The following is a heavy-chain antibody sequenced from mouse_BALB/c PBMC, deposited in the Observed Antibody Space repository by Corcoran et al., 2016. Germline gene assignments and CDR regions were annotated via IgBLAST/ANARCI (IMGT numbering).Heavy chain of an antibody. CDR2: INTYTGEP. V-gene: IGHV9-3-1*01. Sequence: QIQLVQSGPELKKPGETVKISCKASGYNFTNYGMNWVKQAPGKGLKGMGWINTYTGEPTYADDFKGRFAFSLVTSASTAYLQINNLKNEDTATYFCARDYGSSQAWFAYWGQGTLVTVSA. J-gene: IGHJ3*01. CDR3: ARDYGSSQAWFAY. CDR1: GYNFTNYG. D-gene: IGHD1-1*01.